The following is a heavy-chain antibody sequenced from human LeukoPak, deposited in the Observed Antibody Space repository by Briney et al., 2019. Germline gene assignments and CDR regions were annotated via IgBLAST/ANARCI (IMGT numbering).Heavy chain of an antibody. J-gene: IGHJ4*02. D-gene: IGHD3-10*01. CDR1: RFTFSSYA. CDR2: ISYDGSNK. V-gene: IGHV3-30-3*01. CDR3: ARVKNGGAFDY. Sequence: GGSLRLSCAASRFTFSSYALHWVRQAPGKGLEWVALISYDGSNKYYADSVKGRFTISRDNSKNTLYLQMNSLRADDTAVYYCARVKNGGAFDYCGQGTLVTVSS.